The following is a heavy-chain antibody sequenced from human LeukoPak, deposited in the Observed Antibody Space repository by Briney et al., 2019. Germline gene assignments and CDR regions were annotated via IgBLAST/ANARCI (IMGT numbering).Heavy chain of an antibody. V-gene: IGHV1-2*02. D-gene: IGHD4-23*01. J-gene: IGHJ4*02. CDR3: ARAFYGGLLLKNPFDY. CDR2: INPNSGGT. CDR1: GYTFTGYY. Sequence: ASVKVSCKASGYTFTGYYMHWVRQAPGQGLEWMGWINPNSGGTNYAQKFQGRVTMTRDTSISTAYMELSRLRSDDTAVYYCARAFYGGLLLKNPFDYWGQGTLVTVSS.